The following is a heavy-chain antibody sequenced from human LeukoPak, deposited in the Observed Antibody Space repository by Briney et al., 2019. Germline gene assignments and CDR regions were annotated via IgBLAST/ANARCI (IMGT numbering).Heavy chain of an antibody. D-gene: IGHD1-26*01. Sequence: GGSLRLSCAASGFTFSSYGMSWVRQAPGKGLEWVSAISGSGVTTHYAGSVKGRFSISRDNSKNTLYLQMNSLRVEDTALYYCAKKVVVGATSPYSDFQDWGQGTLVTVSS. CDR2: ISGSGVTT. CDR3: AKKVVVGATSPYSDFQD. J-gene: IGHJ1*01. CDR1: GFTFSSYG. V-gene: IGHV3-23*01.